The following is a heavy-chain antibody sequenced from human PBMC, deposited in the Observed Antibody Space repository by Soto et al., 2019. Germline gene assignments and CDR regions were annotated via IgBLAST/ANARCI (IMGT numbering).Heavy chain of an antibody. V-gene: IGHV1-3*01. D-gene: IGHD6-19*01. J-gene: IGHJ4*03. CDR3: ARDGVAAGNINFDY. CDR1: GYMFTKSA. Sequence: QVHLVQSGAEVKKPGASVKVSCKASGYMFTKSAMHWVRQAPGQRLEWMGWISGDSGNTKYSPKLQDRVTITRDTSASTACMELSSLRSEDTALYYCARDGVAAGNINFDYWGPGTLVTVSS. CDR2: ISGDSGNT.